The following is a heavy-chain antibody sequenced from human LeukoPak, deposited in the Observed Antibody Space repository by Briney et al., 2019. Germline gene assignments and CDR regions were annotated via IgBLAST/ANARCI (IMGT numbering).Heavy chain of an antibody. Sequence: GGSLRLSCAASGFTFSSYAMSWVRQAPGKGLEWVSAISGSGGSTYYADSVKGRFTISRDNSKNTLYLQMNSLRAEDTAVYYCATQGNTYYDFWSGYFPFDYWGQGTLVTVSS. CDR2: ISGSGGST. V-gene: IGHV3-23*01. D-gene: IGHD3-3*01. CDR1: GFTFSSYA. CDR3: ATQGNTYYDFWSGYFPFDY. J-gene: IGHJ4*02.